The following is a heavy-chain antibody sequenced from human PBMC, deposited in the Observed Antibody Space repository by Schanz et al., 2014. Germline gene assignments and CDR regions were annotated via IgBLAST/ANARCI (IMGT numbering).Heavy chain of an antibody. CDR1: GLTFSNHA. CDR2: TSNDGSFT. D-gene: IGHD4-17*01. Sequence: EVQLVESGGGLVQPGGSLRLSCAASGLTFSNHAMSWVRQAPGKGLEWVSRTSNDGSFTTFADSVKGRFTISRDNAKNTLYLQMNSLRAEDTAVYYCVRDTDYHFDYWGQGTLVTVSS. V-gene: IGHV3-74*01. CDR3: VRDTDYHFDY. J-gene: IGHJ4*02.